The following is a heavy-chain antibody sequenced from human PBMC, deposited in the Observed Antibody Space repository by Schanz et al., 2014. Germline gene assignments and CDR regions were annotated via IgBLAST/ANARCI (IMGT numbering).Heavy chain of an antibody. V-gene: IGHV3-21*06. CDR3: ARVRRRIATPSTPSFRNYYYYAMDV. J-gene: IGHJ6*02. D-gene: IGHD6-13*01. Sequence: DVQLLESGGGLVQPGGSLRLSCAASGFTFSTYAMSWVRQAPGKGLEWVSSISGRSSHIYYADSVKGRFSISRDNAKNSLYLQLNSLRAEDTSVYFCARVRRRIATPSTPSFRNYYYYAMDVWGQGTTVTVSS. CDR1: GFTFSTYA. CDR2: ISGRSSHI.